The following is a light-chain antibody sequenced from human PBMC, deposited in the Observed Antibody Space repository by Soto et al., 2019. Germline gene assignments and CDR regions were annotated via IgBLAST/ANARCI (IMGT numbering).Light chain of an antibody. CDR2: DVT. V-gene: IGLV2-14*01. J-gene: IGLJ2*01. CDR1: RSDVGGYNF. Sequence: QSALTQPASVSGSPGQSITISWTGTRSDVGGYNFVSWYQQHPGKVPKLLIYDVTHRPSGVSNRFSASKSANTASLTISGLQAEDEADYYCSSYTSTNTLVFGGGTKLTVL. CDR3: SSYTSTNTLV.